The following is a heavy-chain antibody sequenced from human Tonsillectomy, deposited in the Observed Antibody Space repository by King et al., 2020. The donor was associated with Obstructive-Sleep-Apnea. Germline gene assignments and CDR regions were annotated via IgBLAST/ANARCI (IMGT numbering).Heavy chain of an antibody. CDR1: GFTFSIDA. CDR2: MSVRGGNT. V-gene: IGHV3-23*04. Sequence: VQLVESGGGLVQPGGSLRLSCTASGFTFSIDAMIWVRQAPGKGLVWVSAMSVRGGNTSYAYSVKGRFTISRDNSKNTLYLQMNSLRAEDKGGYYCAKDQAYYYDSSGRLGGYFDYWGQGTLVTVSS. CDR3: AKDQAYYYDSSGRLGGYFDY. D-gene: IGHD3-22*01. J-gene: IGHJ4*02.